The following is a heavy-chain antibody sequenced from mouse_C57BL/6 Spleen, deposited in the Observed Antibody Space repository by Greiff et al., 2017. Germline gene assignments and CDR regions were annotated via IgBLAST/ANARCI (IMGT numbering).Heavy chain of an antibody. J-gene: IGHJ1*03. CDR3: AREITTDWYFDV. V-gene: IGHV1-80*01. Sequence: VKLMESGAELVKPGASVKISCKASGYAFSSYWMNWVKQRPGKGLEWIGQIYPGDGDTNYNGKFKGKATLTADKSSSTAYMQLSSLTSEDSAVYFCAREITTDWYFDVWGTGTTVTVSS. CDR2: IYPGDGDT. D-gene: IGHD1-1*01. CDR1: GYAFSSYW.